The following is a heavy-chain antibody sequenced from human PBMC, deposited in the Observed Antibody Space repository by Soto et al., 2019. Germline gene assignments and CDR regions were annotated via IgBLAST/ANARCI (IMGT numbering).Heavy chain of an antibody. CDR3: ARQWLSYFDY. CDR1: GGSFSGYY. J-gene: IGHJ4*02. D-gene: IGHD5-12*01. V-gene: IGHV4-34*01. Sequence: SETLSLTCAVYGGSFSGYYWSGIRQPPGKGLEWIVEINHSGITNDNPSLKSRVTISVDTSKNQFSLKLSSVTAADTAVYYCARQWLSYFDYWGQGTLVTVSS. CDR2: INHSGIT.